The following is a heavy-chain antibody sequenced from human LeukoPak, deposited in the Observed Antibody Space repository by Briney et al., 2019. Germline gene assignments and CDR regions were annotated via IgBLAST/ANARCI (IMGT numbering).Heavy chain of an antibody. CDR1: GYTFTSYG. J-gene: IGHJ5*02. V-gene: IGHV1-18*01. D-gene: IGHD3-10*01. Sequence: ASVKVSCKASGYTFTSYGISWVRQAPGQGLEWMGWISTYNDNTNYPQKLQGRVTMTTDTSTRTAYMVLTSLRSDDTAVYYCARVDAMVRGVINWFDPWGQGTLVTVSS. CDR3: ARVDAMVRGVINWFDP. CDR2: ISTYNDNT.